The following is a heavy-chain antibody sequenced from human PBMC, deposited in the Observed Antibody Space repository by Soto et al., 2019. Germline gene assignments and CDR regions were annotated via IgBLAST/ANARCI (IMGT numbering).Heavy chain of an antibody. V-gene: IGHV4-59*01. CDR1: GGSISSYY. J-gene: IGHJ5*02. CDR3: ARAMYGDWFDP. D-gene: IGHD2-8*01. CDR2: IYYSGST. Sequence: SETLSLTCTVSGGSISSYYWSWIRQPPGKGLEWIGYIYYSGSTNYNPSLKSRVTISVDTSKNQFSLKLSSVTAADTAVYYCARAMYGDWFDPWGQGTLVTVSS.